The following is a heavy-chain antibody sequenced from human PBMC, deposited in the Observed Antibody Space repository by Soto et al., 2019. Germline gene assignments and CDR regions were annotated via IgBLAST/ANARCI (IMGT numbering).Heavy chain of an antibody. CDR2: IYYSGST. Sequence: TSETLSLTCTVSGGSISSYYWSWIRQPPGKGLEWIGYIYYSGSTNYNPSLKSRVTISVDTSKNQFSLKLSSVTAADTAVYYCARVMEGQKGKAFDIWGQGTMVTVSS. V-gene: IGHV4-59*01. J-gene: IGHJ3*02. CDR3: ARVMEGQKGKAFDI. CDR1: GGSISSYY. D-gene: IGHD1-1*01.